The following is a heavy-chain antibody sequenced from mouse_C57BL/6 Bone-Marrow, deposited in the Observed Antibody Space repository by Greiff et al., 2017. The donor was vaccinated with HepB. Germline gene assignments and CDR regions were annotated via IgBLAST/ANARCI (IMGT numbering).Heavy chain of an antibody. CDR3: ARPGEKYAMDY. V-gene: IGHV1-18*01. J-gene: IGHJ4*01. Sequence: EVQLQQSGPELVKPGASVKIPCKASGYTFTDYNMDWVKQSHGKSLEWIGDINPNNGGTSYNQKFKGKATLTVDKSSSTAYMELRSLTSEDTAVYYCARPGEKYAMDYWGQGTSVTVSS. CDR2: INPNNGGT. CDR1: GYTFTDYN.